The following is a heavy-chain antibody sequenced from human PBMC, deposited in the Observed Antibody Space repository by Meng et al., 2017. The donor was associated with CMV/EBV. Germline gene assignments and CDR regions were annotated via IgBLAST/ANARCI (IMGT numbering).Heavy chain of an antibody. V-gene: IGHV4-39*07. CDR2: LYYGGNT. D-gene: IGHD3/OR15-3a*01. CDR1: GGSISSSNSY. CDR3: GRGVGVYNFWTGSEPNGAYDI. J-gene: IGHJ3*02. Sequence: SETLSLTCTVSGGSISSSNSYWGWIRQPPGKGLEWLVTLYYGGNTYYNPSLKSRVTISVDTSKIQFSLRLTSVTAADTAVYYCGRGVGVYNFWTGSEPNGAYDIWGQGTKVTVSS.